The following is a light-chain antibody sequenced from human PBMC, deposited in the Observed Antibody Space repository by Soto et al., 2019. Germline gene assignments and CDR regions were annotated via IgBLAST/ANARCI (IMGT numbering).Light chain of an antibody. J-gene: IGLJ1*01. V-gene: IGLV2-8*01. CDR1: RRDVGGYNY. CDR3: CLYVGATTYV. CDR2: EVT. Sequence: QSVLTQPPSASGSPGQSVRISCTGTRRDVGGYNYVAWYQQHPGKAPKLIIYEVTKRPSGVPDRFSGSKSGNTASLTVSGLQAEDEADYYCCLYVGATTYVFGTGTKLTVL.